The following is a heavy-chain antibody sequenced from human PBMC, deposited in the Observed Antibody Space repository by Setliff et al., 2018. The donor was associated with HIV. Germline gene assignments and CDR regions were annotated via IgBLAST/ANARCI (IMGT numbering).Heavy chain of an antibody. J-gene: IGHJ4*02. D-gene: IGHD6-13*01. CDR1: GGTFSNYA. CDR2: IIPLFGTA. CDR3: ARADSSNWYHVDY. Sequence: SVKVSCKASGGTFSNYAFSWVRQAPGQGLEWMGGIIPLFGTANYAQNFQGRVTITADASTGTAYMELSSLRSEDTAMYYCARADSSNWYHVDYWGQGTLVTVSS. V-gene: IGHV1-69*13.